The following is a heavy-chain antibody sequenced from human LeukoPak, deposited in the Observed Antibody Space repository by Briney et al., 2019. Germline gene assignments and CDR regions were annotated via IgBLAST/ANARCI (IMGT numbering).Heavy chain of an antibody. CDR1: GNTFTSHA. CDR3: ARGSSSWPYYFDY. V-gene: IGHV1-3*01. Sequence: ASVKVSCKASGNTFTSHAVHWVRQAPGQRLEWMGWINAGNGNTKYSQKFQGRVTITRDTSASTAYTELSSLRSEDTAVFYCARGSSSWPYYFDYWGQGTLVTVSS. D-gene: IGHD6-13*01. J-gene: IGHJ4*02. CDR2: INAGNGNT.